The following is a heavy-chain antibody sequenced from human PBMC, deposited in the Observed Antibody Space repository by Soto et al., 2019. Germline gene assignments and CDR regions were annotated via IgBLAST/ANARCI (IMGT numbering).Heavy chain of an antibody. D-gene: IGHD1-26*01. V-gene: IGHV4-61*01. CDR2: IYYSGST. CDR3: AGEGGAGATKIPPPSLY. Sequence: SETLSLTCTVSGGSVSSGSYYWSWIRQPPGKGLEWIGYIYYSGSTNYNPSLKSRVTISVDTSKNQFSLKLSSVTAADTAVYYCAGEGGAGATKIPPPSLYWGQGTLVTVSS. CDR1: GGSVSSGSYY. J-gene: IGHJ4*02.